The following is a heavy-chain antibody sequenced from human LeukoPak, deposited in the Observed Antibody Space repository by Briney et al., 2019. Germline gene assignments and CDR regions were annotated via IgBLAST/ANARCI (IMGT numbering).Heavy chain of an antibody. CDR2: ISVTGDYT. CDR3: ATFRGDGYNLGFDN. CDR1: GFTFSGYA. J-gene: IGHJ4*02. Sequence: PGGSLRLSCADSGFTFSGYAVSWVRQPPGKGLEWVLGISVTGDYTHYADSVKGRFSVSRDNSKNTLYLHMNSLTVEDTAAYFCATFRGDGYNLGFDNWGQGTLVTVSS. D-gene: IGHD5-24*01. V-gene: IGHV3-23*01.